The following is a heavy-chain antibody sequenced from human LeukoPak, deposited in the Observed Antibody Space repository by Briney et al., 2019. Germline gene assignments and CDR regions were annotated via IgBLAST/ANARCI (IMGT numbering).Heavy chain of an antibody. CDR2: IAHSGNGM. CDR3: ARGHYEMGV. CDR1: GFTFSDYY. V-gene: IGHV3-11*01. Sequence: GGSLRLSCAASGFTFSDYYMTWLRQAPGKGLEWVSHIAHSGNGMWYADAVKDRFTISRDNAKNLLFLQMDSLRAEDTAVYYCARGHYEMGVWGQGTTVIVSS. J-gene: IGHJ6*02.